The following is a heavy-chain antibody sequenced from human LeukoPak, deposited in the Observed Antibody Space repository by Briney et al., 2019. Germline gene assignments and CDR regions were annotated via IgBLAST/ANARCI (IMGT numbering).Heavy chain of an antibody. CDR2: IYTGGRT. J-gene: IGHJ2*01. CDR3: ARDLAGVTGPHWYFDL. CDR1: GFTVSSTY. D-gene: IGHD3-9*01. V-gene: IGHV3-66*01. Sequence: GGSLRLSCAASGFTVSSTYMTWVRQAPGKGLEWVSVIYTGGRTDYAESVRGRFTISRDNSKNMLYLQLNSLRAEDTALYYCARDLAGVTGPHWYFDLGGRGTLVSVSS.